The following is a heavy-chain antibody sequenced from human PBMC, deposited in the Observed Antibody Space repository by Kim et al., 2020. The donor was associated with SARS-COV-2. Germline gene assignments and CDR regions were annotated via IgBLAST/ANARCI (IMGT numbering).Heavy chain of an antibody. CDR1: AYTFSSFY. J-gene: IGHJ3*01. CDR3: ATDMGGSGSYYGFDV. CDR2: INPTGDSR. D-gene: IGHD3-10*01. V-gene: IGHV1-46*01. Sequence: ASVKVSCKTSAYTFSSFYLHWVRQAPGQGLEWMGIINPTGDSRIYAQKFQGRVTMTRDTSTSTVYMELSSLRSEDTAVYYCATDMGGSGSYYGFDVWGQGTMVTVSS.